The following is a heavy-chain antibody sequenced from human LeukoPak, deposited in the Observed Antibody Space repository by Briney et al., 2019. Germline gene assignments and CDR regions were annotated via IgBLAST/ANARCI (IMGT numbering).Heavy chain of an antibody. J-gene: IGHJ4*02. Sequence: GGSLRLSCAASGFTFSSYGMHWVRQAPGKGLEWVAIISYDGTNKYYADSVKGRFTISRDNSKNSLYLQMNSLRAEDTAVYYCARNGVVVVIPFDYWGQGTLVTVSS. V-gene: IGHV3-30*03. CDR1: GFTFSSYG. D-gene: IGHD3-22*01. CDR3: ARNGVVVVIPFDY. CDR2: ISYDGTNK.